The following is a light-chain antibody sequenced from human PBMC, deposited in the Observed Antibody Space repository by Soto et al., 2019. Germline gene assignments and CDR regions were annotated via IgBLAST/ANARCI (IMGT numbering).Light chain of an antibody. CDR3: QKYNSAPNT. J-gene: IGKJ2*01. V-gene: IGKV1-27*01. Sequence: DVQMTQSPSSLSASVGDRVTITCRASRDISSSLAWYQQKPGKVPKLLIYAASTLHGGVQSRFSGSGSGTFFTLTINSLQPEDVATYYCQKYNSAPNTFGWGTRLEIK. CDR2: AAS. CDR1: RDISSS.